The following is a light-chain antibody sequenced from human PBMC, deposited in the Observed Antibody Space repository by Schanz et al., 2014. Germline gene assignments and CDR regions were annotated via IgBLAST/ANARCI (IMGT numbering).Light chain of an antibody. V-gene: IGLV4-69*01. CDR1: SGHSNYA. J-gene: IGLJ3*02. Sequence: QLVLTQSPSASASLGASVKLTCTLSSGHSNYAIAWHQQQPEKGPRYLMKLNSDGSHSKGDGIPDRFSGSNSGAERYLTISSLQSEDEADYYCQTWDTGIRVFGGGTKLTVL. CDR3: QTWDTGIRV. CDR2: LNSDGSH.